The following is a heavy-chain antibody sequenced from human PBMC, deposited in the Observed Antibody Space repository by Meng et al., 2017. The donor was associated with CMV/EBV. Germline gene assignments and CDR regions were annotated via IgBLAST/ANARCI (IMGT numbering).Heavy chain of an antibody. V-gene: IGHV3-21*01. CDR1: GFTFSSYS. D-gene: IGHD3-22*01. CDR3: AREYSGHYYDSSGYYSDAFDY. Sequence: GESLKISCAASGFTFSSYSMNWVRPAPGKGLECVSSISSSSSYIYYADSVKGRFTISRDNAKNSLYLQMNSLRAEDTAVYYCAREYSGHYYDSSGYYSDAFDYWGQGTLVTVSS. J-gene: IGHJ4*02. CDR2: ISSSSSYI.